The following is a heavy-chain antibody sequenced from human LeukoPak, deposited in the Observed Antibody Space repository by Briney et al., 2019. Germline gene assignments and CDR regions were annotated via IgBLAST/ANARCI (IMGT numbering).Heavy chain of an antibody. J-gene: IGHJ4*02. D-gene: IGHD3-10*01. CDR1: GFTFDDYA. Sequence: GGSLRLSCAASGFTFDDYAMHWVRQAPGKGLEWVSLISWDGGSTYYADSVKGRFTISRDNSKSSLYLQMNSLRAEDTALYYCAKDTSGVTMVRGVIGALDYWGQGTLVTVSS. V-gene: IGHV3-43D*03. CDR2: ISWDGGST. CDR3: AKDTSGVTMVRGVIGALDY.